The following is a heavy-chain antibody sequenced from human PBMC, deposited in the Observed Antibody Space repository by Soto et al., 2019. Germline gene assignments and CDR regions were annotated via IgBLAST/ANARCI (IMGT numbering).Heavy chain of an antibody. CDR3: VSSIRTSGWSGFDS. CDR2: TRNNVNSYTK. V-gene: IGHV3-72*01. D-gene: IGHD2-2*01. CDR1: GFSFNDHY. Sequence: PGGSLTLSCAVSGFSFNDHYMGWVRQAPGKGLEWVGRTRNNVNSYTKVYATSLEGRSTISRDDSRDVIYLQMNVLKTEDTAIYYCVSSIRTSGWSGFDSWGRGTLVTVSS. J-gene: IGHJ4*02.